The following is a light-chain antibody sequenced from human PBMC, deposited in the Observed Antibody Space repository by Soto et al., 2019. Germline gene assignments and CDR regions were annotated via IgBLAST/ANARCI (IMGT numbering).Light chain of an antibody. V-gene: IGKV3-15*01. J-gene: IGKJ4*01. CDR3: QQDNNWPLT. Sequence: DIVMTQSPATLSVSHGERATLSCRASQSVAGNLAWYQQKPGQAPRLLMYGASTRANGIPARFSGSGSGTEFTLTISSLQSEDFGVYYCQQDNNWPLTFGGGTKVEIK. CDR2: GAS. CDR1: QSVAGN.